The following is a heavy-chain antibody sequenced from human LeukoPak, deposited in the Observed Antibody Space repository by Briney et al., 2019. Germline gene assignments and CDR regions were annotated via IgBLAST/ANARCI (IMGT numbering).Heavy chain of an antibody. CDR3: ARHGVTVTRPFFY. D-gene: IGHD4-17*01. CDR1: GGSISSYY. CDR2: IYYSGST. J-gene: IGHJ4*02. Sequence: SETLSLTCTVSGGSISSYYWSWIRQPPGKGLEWIAYIYYSGSTNYNPSLKSRHTISVDTSKNQFSLKLSSVTAADTAVYYCARHGVTVTRPFFYWGQGTLVTVSS. V-gene: IGHV4-59*08.